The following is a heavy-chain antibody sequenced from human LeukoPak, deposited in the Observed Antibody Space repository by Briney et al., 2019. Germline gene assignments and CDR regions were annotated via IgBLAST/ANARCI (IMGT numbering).Heavy chain of an antibody. J-gene: IGHJ4*02. V-gene: IGHV3-23*01. CDR3: ARRPYSSSWHDY. CDR1: GFTVSSNY. CDR2: ISGSGGST. D-gene: IGHD6-13*01. Sequence: GGSLRLSCAASGFTVSSNYMSWVRQAPGKGLEWVSAISGSGGSTYYADSVKGRFTISRDNAKNSLYLQMNSLRAEDTAVYYCARRPYSSSWHDYWGQGTLVTVSS.